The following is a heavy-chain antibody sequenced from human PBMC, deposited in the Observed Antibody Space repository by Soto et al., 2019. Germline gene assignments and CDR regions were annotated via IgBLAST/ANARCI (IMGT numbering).Heavy chain of an antibody. J-gene: IGHJ6*02. D-gene: IGHD2-8*01. CDR2: IYYSGST. CDR1: GGSISSSSYY. Sequence: SETLSLTCTVSGGSISSSSYYWGWIRQPPGKGLEWIGSIYYSGSTYYNPSLKSRVTISVDTSKNQFSLKLSSVTAADTAVYYCAREKYCTNGVCSLDYYYGMDVWGQGTTVTVSS. CDR3: AREKYCTNGVCSLDYYYGMDV. V-gene: IGHV4-39*07.